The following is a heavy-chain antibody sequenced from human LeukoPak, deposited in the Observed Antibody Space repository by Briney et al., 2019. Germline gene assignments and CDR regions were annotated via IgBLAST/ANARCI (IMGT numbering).Heavy chain of an antibody. CDR1: GFPFSNYA. D-gene: IGHD6-13*01. CDR2: ISGSGGST. J-gene: IGHJ1*01. CDR3: AKSPIGGIAAAGTGYFQH. V-gene: IGHV3-23*01. Sequence: GGSLRLSCAASGFPFSNYAMNWVRQAPGKGLEWVSTISGSGGSTYYADSVKGRFTISRDNSKNTLYLQMNSLRAEDTAVYYCAKSPIGGIAAAGTGYFQHWGQGTLVTVSS.